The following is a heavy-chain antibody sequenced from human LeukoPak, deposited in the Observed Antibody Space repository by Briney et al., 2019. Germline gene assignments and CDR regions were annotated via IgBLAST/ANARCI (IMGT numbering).Heavy chain of an antibody. CDR2: IYYSGST. Sequence: SETLSLKCTVSGGSISSSSYYWGWIRQPPGKGLEWIGSIYYSGSTYYNPSLKSRVTISVDTSKNQFSLKLSSVTAADTAVYYCARQERGYYYDSSGYSDYWGQGTLVTVSS. D-gene: IGHD3-22*01. CDR3: ARQERGYYYDSSGYSDY. J-gene: IGHJ4*02. V-gene: IGHV4-39*01. CDR1: GGSISSSSYY.